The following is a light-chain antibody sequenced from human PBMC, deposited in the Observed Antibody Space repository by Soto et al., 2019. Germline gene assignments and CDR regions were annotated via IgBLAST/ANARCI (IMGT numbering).Light chain of an antibody. CDR2: SAF. CDR1: QSFSSSN. CDR3: QRYGGSPPVT. Sequence: EVVLTQSPGTLSLSPGERATLSCRASQSFSSSNLAWYQHKPGRPPKLIVYSAFRRATGIPDRFSGSGSGTDFTLTISRLEPEDFALYYCQRYGGSPPVTFGGGTKVDIK. V-gene: IGKV3-20*01. J-gene: IGKJ4*01.